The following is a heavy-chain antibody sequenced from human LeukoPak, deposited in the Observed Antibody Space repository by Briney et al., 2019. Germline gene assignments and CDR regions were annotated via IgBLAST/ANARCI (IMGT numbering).Heavy chain of an antibody. CDR3: ATKSGSRGGFDY. CDR1: GYTLAELS. Sequence: GASVKVSCKVSGYTLAELSMHWVRQAPGKGLEWMGGFDPEDGETIYAQKFQGRVTMTEDTSTDTAHMELSSLRSEDTAVYYCATKSGSRGGFDYWGQGTLVTVSS. D-gene: IGHD1-26*01. CDR2: FDPEDGET. J-gene: IGHJ4*02. V-gene: IGHV1-24*01.